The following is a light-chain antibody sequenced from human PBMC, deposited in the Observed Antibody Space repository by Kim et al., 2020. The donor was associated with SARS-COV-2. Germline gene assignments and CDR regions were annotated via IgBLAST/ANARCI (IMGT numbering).Light chain of an antibody. V-gene: IGKV1-5*03. CDR2: GAS. Sequence: SASVGDRVTITCRASQSISGWLAWSQQKPGEAPKLLIHGASTLDRGVPSRFSGSGSGTEFTLTVSSLQPDDFATYYCHQYSTYPFTFGQGTKLEI. J-gene: IGKJ2*01. CDR3: HQYSTYPFT. CDR1: QSISGW.